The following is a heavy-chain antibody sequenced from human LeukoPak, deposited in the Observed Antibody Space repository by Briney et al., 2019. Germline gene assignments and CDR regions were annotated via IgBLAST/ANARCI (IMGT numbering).Heavy chain of an antibody. CDR2: IYTSGST. V-gene: IGHV4-61*02. CDR1: GGSISNGSYY. Sequence: PSETLSLTCTVSGGSISNGSYYWSWIRQPAGKGLEWIGRIYTSGSTNYNPSLKSRVTISVDTSKNQFSLKLSSVTAADTAVYYCARHKGSSGAFDIWGQGTMVTVSS. CDR3: ARHKGSSGAFDI. J-gene: IGHJ3*02. D-gene: IGHD3-10*01.